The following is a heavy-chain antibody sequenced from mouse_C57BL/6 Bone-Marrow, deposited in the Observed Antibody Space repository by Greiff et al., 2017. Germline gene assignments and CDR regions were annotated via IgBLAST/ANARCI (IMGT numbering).Heavy chain of an antibody. J-gene: IGHJ2*01. CDR3: TTVVHY. D-gene: IGHD1-1*01. CDR1: GFNIKDYY. V-gene: IGHV14-4*01. Sequence: EVQLQQSGAELVRPGASVKLSCTASGFNIKDYYMHWVKQRPEQGLEWIGWIDPENGDTEYASKFKGKDTITADTSSNTAYLQLSSLTSEYTAVYYYTTVVHYWGQGTTLTVSS. CDR2: IDPENGDT.